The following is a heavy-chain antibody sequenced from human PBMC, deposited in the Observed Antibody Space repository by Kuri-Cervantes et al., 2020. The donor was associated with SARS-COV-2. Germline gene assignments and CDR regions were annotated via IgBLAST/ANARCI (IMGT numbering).Heavy chain of an antibody. Sequence: SETLSLTCTVSGGSISSYYWSWIRQPAGKGLEWIGYIYYSGSTNYNPSLKSRVTISVDTSKNQFSLKLSSVTAADTAVYYCARDRLQPTWGSSFWYFDLWGRGTLVTVSS. V-gene: IGHV4-59*01. CDR2: IYYSGST. CDR3: ARDRLQPTWGSSFWYFDL. D-gene: IGHD7-27*01. CDR1: GGSISSYY. J-gene: IGHJ2*01.